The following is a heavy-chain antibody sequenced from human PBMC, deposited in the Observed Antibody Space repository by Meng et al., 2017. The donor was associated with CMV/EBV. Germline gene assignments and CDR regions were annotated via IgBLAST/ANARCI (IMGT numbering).Heavy chain of an antibody. D-gene: IGHD6-6*01. CDR2: ISGSGGST. CDR3: AKGTISLTRRGVPYSSSSSRSSNYYYYGMDV. CDR1: GYSISSGY. J-gene: IGHJ6*02. V-gene: IGHV3-23*01. Sequence: ETLSLTCTVSGYSISSGYYWGWIRQPPGKGLEWVSAISGSGGSTYYADSVKGRFTISRDNSKNTLYLQMNSLRAEDTAVYYCAKGTISLTRRGVPYSSSSSRSSNYYYYGMDVWGQGTTVTVSS.